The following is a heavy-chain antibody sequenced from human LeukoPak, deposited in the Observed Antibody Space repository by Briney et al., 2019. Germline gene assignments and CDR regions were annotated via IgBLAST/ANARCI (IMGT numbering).Heavy chain of an antibody. Sequence: TASETLSLTCAVSGYSISSGYNWGWIRQPPGKGLEWIGSIYHSGSTYYNPSLKSRVTISVDTSKNQFSLKLSSVTAADTAVYYCARLGYSGYAYYMDVWGKGTTVTVSS. CDR1: GYSISSGYN. J-gene: IGHJ6*03. V-gene: IGHV4-38-2*01. D-gene: IGHD5-12*01. CDR2: IYHSGST. CDR3: ARLGYSGYAYYMDV.